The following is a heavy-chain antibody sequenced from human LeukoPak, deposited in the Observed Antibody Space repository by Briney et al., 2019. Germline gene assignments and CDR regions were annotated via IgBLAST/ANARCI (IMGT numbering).Heavy chain of an antibody. Sequence: GGSLRLSCAASGFTFSSYGMHWVRQAPGKGLEWVAFIRYDGSNKYYADSVKGRFTISRDNSKNTLYLQMNSLRAEDTAVYYCARVNRLQWLTFFDYWGQGTLVTVSS. CDR2: IRYDGSNK. CDR3: ARVNRLQWLTFFDY. CDR1: GFTFSSYG. D-gene: IGHD6-19*01. V-gene: IGHV3-30*02. J-gene: IGHJ4*02.